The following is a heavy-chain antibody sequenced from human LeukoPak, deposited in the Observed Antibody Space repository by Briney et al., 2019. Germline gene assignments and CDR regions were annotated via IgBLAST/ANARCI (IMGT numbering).Heavy chain of an antibody. Sequence: PGGSLRLSCAASGFTFSNYWMSWVRQAPGKGLEWVANIKQDGSEKYYVDSVKGRFTISRDNTKNSVYLQMNSLRAEDTAVCYCARSDGWLARYWGQGTLVTVSS. CDR2: IKQDGSEK. V-gene: IGHV3-7*01. CDR3: ARSDGWLARY. CDR1: GFTFSNYW. J-gene: IGHJ4*02. D-gene: IGHD6-19*01.